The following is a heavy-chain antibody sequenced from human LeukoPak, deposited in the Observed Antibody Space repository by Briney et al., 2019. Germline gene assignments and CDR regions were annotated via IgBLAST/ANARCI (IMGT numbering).Heavy chain of an antibody. V-gene: IGHV3-30*04. CDR2: ISFDGVNT. D-gene: IGHD2-2*01. CDR3: ARGQGYESYYYMDV. Sequence: GGSLRLSCAAPGFTFSTYAIHWVRQAPGKGLEWVAVISFDGVNTFYADSVKGRFTISRDNSNNTVYLQMNNLRPEDTAVFYCARGQGYESYYYMDVWGKGTTVSVSS. CDR1: GFTFSTYA. J-gene: IGHJ6*03.